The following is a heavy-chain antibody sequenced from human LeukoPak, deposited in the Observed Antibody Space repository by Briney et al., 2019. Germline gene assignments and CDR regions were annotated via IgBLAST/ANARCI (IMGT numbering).Heavy chain of an antibody. CDR3: ARDHPLRY. CDR2: ISSSSGTI. Sequence: GGSLRLSCAASGFTFSSYSMNWVRQAPGKGLEWVSYISSSSGTIYYADSVKGRFTISRDNAKNSLYLQMNSLRAEDTAVYYCARDHPLRYWGQGTLVTVSS. J-gene: IGHJ4*02. CDR1: GFTFSSYS. V-gene: IGHV3-48*01.